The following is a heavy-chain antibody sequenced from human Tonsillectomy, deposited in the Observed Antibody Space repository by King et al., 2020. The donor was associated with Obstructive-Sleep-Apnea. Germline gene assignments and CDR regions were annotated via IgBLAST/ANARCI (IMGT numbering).Heavy chain of an antibody. J-gene: IGHJ5*02. CDR1: GGSISSGGYY. CDR2: IYYSGST. D-gene: IGHD2-21*02. V-gene: IGHV4-31*03. Sequence: QLQESGPGLVKPSQTLSLTCTVSGGSISSGGYYWSWIRQHPGKGLEWIGYIYYSGSTYYNPSLKSRVTISVDTSKNQFSLKLSPVTAADTAVYYCATLGCGGDCYSGNWFDPWGQGTLVTVSS. CDR3: ATLGCGGDCYSGNWFDP.